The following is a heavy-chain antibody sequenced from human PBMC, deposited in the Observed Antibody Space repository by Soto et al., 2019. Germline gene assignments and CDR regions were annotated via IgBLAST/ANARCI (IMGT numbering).Heavy chain of an antibody. CDR1: GGTFSSYA. Sequence: SVKVSCKASGGTFSSYAISWVRQAPGRGLEWMGGIIPIFGTANYAQKFQGRVTITADESTSTAYMELSSLSSEDTAVYYCARCPGSGSYSVVDCGQGTLVTVSS. CDR2: IIPIFGTA. V-gene: IGHV1-69*13. D-gene: IGHD1-26*01. J-gene: IGHJ4*02. CDR3: ARCPGSGSYSVVD.